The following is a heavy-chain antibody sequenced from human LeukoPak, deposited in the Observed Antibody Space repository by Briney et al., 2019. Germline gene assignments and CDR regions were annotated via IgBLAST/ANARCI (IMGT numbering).Heavy chain of an antibody. D-gene: IGHD4-17*01. Sequence: ASVKVSCKASGYTFTDYYMYWVRQAPGQGLEWMVWINPHSGGTNYAQKFQGRVTMTRDTSISTAYMELGGLRSDDTAIYYCARGRDYGDYLFDYWGQGTLVTVSS. CDR2: INPHSGGT. CDR3: ARGRDYGDYLFDY. V-gene: IGHV1-2*02. J-gene: IGHJ4*02. CDR1: GYTFTDYY.